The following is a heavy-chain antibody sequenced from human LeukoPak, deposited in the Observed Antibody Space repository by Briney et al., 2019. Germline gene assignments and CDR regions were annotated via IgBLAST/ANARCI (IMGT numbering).Heavy chain of an antibody. Sequence: SETLSLTCTVSGGSISIYYWSWIRQPAGKGLEWIGRIYTSGSTNYNPSLKSRVTMSVDTSKNQFSLKLSSVSAADTAVYYCARFSSIAAAFDYWGQGTLVTVSS. J-gene: IGHJ4*02. D-gene: IGHD6-13*01. CDR3: ARFSSIAAAFDY. CDR1: GGSISIYY. CDR2: IYTSGST. V-gene: IGHV4-4*07.